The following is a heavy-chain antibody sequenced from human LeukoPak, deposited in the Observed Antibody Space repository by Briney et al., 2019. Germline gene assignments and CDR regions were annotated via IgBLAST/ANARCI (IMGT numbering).Heavy chain of an antibody. D-gene: IGHD2-21*02. CDR2: INWNGGST. V-gene: IGHV3-20*04. CDR3: AKGDNCGGDCYPVDY. J-gene: IGHJ4*02. CDR1: GFTFDDYG. Sequence: GGSLRLSCAASGFTFDDYGMSWVRQAPGKGLEWVSGINWNGGSTGYADSVKGRFTISRDNAKNSLYLQMNSLRAEDTAVYYCAKGDNCGGDCYPVDYWGQGTLVTVSS.